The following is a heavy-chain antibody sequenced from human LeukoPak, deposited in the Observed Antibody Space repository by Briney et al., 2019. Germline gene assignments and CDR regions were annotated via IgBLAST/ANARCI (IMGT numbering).Heavy chain of an antibody. CDR2: ISYDGSNK. V-gene: IGHV3-30-3*01. Sequence: GGSLRLSCAASGFTFSSSTMHWVRQAPGKGLEWVAVISYDGSNKYYADSVKGRFTISRDNSKNTMYLQMNSLRAEDTAVYYCARGTWGYWYFDLWGRGTLVTVSS. CDR3: ARGTWGYWYFDL. D-gene: IGHD7-27*01. J-gene: IGHJ2*01. CDR1: GFTFSSST.